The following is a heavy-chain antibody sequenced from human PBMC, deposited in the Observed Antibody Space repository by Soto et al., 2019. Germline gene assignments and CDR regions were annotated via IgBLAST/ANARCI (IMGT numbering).Heavy chain of an antibody. CDR1: GYTFNNYD. CDR2: MNPNSGNT. CDR3: TRAYGAETFDF. Sequence: ASVKGYCTASGYTFNNYDIHWVRQAPGHGLEWMGWMNPNSGNTGYAQNFRGRVTMTQNTAIGTAYMELSSLRSDDTATYYCTRAYGAETFDFWGQGTRVNVSS. J-gene: IGHJ5*01. V-gene: IGHV1-8*02. D-gene: IGHD3-10*01.